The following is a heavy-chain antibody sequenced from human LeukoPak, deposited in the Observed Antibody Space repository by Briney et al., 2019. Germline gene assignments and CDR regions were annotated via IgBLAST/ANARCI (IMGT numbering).Heavy chain of an antibody. Sequence: ASVKVSCKASAYRFIGSYIHWVRQAPGQGLEWMGRIIPILGIANYAQKFQGRVTITADKSTSTAYMGLSSLRSEDTAVYYCARAAVVTAFDYWGQGTLVTVSS. CDR1: AYRFIGSY. CDR2: IIPILGIA. CDR3: ARAAVVTAFDY. D-gene: IGHD2-21*02. V-gene: IGHV1-69*04. J-gene: IGHJ4*02.